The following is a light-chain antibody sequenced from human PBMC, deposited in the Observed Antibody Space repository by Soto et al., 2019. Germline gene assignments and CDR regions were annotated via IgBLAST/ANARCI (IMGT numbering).Light chain of an antibody. V-gene: IGLV2-14*01. Sequence: QSALTQPASVSGSPGQSITISCTGTSSDVGTYNYVSWYQQHPGKAPKLMIYEVSNRPSGISNRFSGSKSGNTASLTISGLQAEDEGDYYRTSYTSSNTRVFGGGTKLTVL. J-gene: IGLJ3*02. CDR3: TSYTSSNTRV. CDR1: SSDVGTYNY. CDR2: EVS.